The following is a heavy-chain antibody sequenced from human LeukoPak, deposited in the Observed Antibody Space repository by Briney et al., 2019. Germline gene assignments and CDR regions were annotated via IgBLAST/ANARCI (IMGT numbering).Heavy chain of an antibody. CDR3: AKNYRNYDFWSGDRYFDL. Sequence: ASETVSCTCTGYSFTGYYMHWVRQRPAQGLEWEWWINPNSGGTNYAQKFQGRVTMTRDTSISTAYMELSRLRSDDTAVYYCAKNYRNYDFWSGDRYFDLWGRGTLVTVSS. D-gene: IGHD3-3*01. V-gene: IGHV1-2*02. CDR1: GYSFTGYY. CDR2: INPNSGGT. J-gene: IGHJ2*01.